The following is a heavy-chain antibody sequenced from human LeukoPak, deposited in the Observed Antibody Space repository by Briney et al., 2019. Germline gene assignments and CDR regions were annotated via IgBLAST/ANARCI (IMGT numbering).Heavy chain of an antibody. CDR1: GGTFSSYA. J-gene: IGHJ6*02. V-gene: IGHV1-69*13. D-gene: IGHD6-19*01. CDR3: ARDQAGIAVAEDYGMDV. CDR2: IIPIFGTA. Sequence: SVKVSCKASGGTFSSYAISWVRQAPGQGLEWMGGIIPIFGTANYAQKFQGSVTITADESTSTAYMELSSLRSEDTAVYYCARDQAGIAVAEDYGMDVWGQGTTVTVSS.